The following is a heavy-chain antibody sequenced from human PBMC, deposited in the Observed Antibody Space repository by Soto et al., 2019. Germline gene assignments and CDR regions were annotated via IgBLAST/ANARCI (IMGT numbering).Heavy chain of an antibody. CDR1: GFTFSSYA. D-gene: IGHD3-16*01. V-gene: IGHV3-23*01. CDR3: AKDLTPLGYPQIPFDP. CDR2: ISGSGGST. Sequence: PGGSLRLSCAASGFTFSSYAMSWVRQAPGKGLEWVSAISGSGGSTYYADSVKGRFTISRDNSKNTLYLQMNSLRAEDTAVYYCAKDLTPLGYPQIPFDPWGQGTLVTVSS. J-gene: IGHJ5*02.